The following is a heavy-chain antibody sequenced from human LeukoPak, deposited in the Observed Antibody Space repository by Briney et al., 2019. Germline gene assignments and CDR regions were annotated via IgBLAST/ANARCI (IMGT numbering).Heavy chain of an antibody. CDR3: ARGSPNTAMVTYEFDY. V-gene: IGHV1-46*01. J-gene: IGHJ4*02. D-gene: IGHD5-18*01. CDR2: INPSGGST. Sequence: ASVKVSCKASGYTFTSYYMHWVRQAPGQGLEWMGIINPSGGSTSYAQKFQGRVTMTRDTSTSTVYMELSSLRSEDTAVYYCARGSPNTAMVTYEFDYWGQGTLVTVSS. CDR1: GYTFTSYY.